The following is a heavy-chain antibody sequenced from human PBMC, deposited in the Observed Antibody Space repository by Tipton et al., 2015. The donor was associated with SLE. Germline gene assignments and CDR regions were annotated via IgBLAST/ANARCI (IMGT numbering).Heavy chain of an antibody. Sequence: TLSLTCTVSGGSISSHYWSWIRQPPGKGLEWIGEINHSGSTNYNPSLKSRLTISVDTSKNQFSLKLSSVTAADTAVYYCARENRIAVAGYYYMDVWGKGTTVTVSS. D-gene: IGHD6-19*01. J-gene: IGHJ6*03. V-gene: IGHV4-34*01. CDR2: INHSGST. CDR1: GGSISSHY. CDR3: ARENRIAVAGYYYMDV.